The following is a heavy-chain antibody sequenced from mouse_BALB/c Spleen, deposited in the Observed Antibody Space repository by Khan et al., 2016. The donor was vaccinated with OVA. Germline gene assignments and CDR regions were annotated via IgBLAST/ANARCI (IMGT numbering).Heavy chain of an antibody. D-gene: IGHD4-1*01. CDR3: ASHLTGSFAY. CDR2: INSAGDYT. Sequence: EVQLVESGGDLVKPGGSLKLSCAASGFTFSSYGMSWVRQTPDKRLEWVATINSAGDYTYYPDNVKGRFTISRDNAKNTLYLQMSSLKSEDTAMFYCASHLTGSFAYWGQGTLVTVSA. J-gene: IGHJ3*01. V-gene: IGHV5-6*01. CDR1: GFTFSSYG.